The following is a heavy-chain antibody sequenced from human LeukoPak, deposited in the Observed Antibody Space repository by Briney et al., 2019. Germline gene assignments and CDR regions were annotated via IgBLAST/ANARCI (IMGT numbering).Heavy chain of an antibody. CDR1: GFTFSNAW. Sequence: GGSLRLSCAASGFTFSNAWMSWVRQAPGKGLEWVGRIKSKTDGGTTDYAAPVKGRFTISRDDSKNTLYLQMNSLKTEDTAVYYCTANYYDSSGYYYKYYWGQGTLVTVSS. J-gene: IGHJ4*02. CDR3: TANYYDSSGYYYKYY. CDR2: IKSKTDGGTT. D-gene: IGHD3-22*01. V-gene: IGHV3-15*01.